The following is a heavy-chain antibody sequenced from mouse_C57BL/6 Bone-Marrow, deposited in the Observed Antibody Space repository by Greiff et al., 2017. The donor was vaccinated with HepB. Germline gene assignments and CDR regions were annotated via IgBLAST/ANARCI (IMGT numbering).Heavy chain of an antibody. Sequence: VKLVESGPGLVAPSQSLSITCTVSGFSLTSYGVHWVRQPPGKGLEWLVVIWSDGSTTYNSALKSRLSISKDNSKSQVFLKMNSLQTDDTAMYYCARHAYGSSYDYFDYWGQGTTLTVSS. D-gene: IGHD1-1*01. CDR1: GFSLTSYG. CDR3: ARHAYGSSYDYFDY. CDR2: IWSDGST. V-gene: IGHV2-6-1*01. J-gene: IGHJ2*01.